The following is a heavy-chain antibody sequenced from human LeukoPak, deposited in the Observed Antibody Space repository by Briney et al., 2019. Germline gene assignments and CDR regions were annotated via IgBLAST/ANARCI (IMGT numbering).Heavy chain of an antibody. CDR3: ARDGKQLVFNYYYMDV. D-gene: IGHD6-6*01. CDR2: IIPIFGTA. CDR1: GGTFSSYA. V-gene: IGHV1-69*05. Sequence: SVKVSXKASGGTFSSYAISWVRQAPGQGLEWMGGIIPIFGTANYAQKFQGRVTITTDESTSTAYMELSSLRSEDTAVYYCARDGKQLVFNYYYMDVWGKGTTVTVSS. J-gene: IGHJ6*03.